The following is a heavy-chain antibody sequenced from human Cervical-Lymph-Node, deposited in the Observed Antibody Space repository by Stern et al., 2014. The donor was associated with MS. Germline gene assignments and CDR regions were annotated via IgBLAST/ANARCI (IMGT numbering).Heavy chain of an antibody. CDR3: AKDPRIYDSSGYLDA. D-gene: IGHD3-22*01. V-gene: IGHV3-30*18. J-gene: IGHJ5*02. CDR1: GFTFRLYA. CDR2: ISYDGDNK. Sequence: QVQLVESGGGVVQPGRPLRLSCAPSGFTFRLYAMHWVRPAPGQGLELVPAISYDGDNKFYTDSVKGRFTISRDSSKSTLYLQLNSLRPEDTAIYYCAKDPRIYDSSGYLDAWGQGTLVTVSS.